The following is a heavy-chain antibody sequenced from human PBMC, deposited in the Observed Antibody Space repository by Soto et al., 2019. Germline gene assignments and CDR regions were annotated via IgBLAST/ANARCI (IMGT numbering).Heavy chain of an antibody. CDR1: GFIFSAYA. CDR3: ARMNVDSYQFYYAMDV. Sequence: GGSLRLSCSASGFIFSAYAMSWVRQAPGKGLEWVAVITGSSGSTHYADSVKGRFTVSSDNSKNTLFLQMKSLRADDTAVYYCARMNVDSYQFYYAMDVWGQGTTVTVSS. J-gene: IGHJ6*02. V-gene: IGHV3-23*01. D-gene: IGHD4-17*01. CDR2: ITGSSGST.